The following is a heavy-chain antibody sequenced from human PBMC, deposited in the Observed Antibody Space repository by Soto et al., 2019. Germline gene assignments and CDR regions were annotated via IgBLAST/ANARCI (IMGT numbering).Heavy chain of an antibody. Sequence: GESLKISCTGSGYSFTIYWISWVRQMPGKGLEWMGRIDPSDSYTNYSPSFQGHVTISADKSISTAYLQWSSLKASDTAMYYCARTSMQSRGYSYGHGGMDVWGQGTTVTVSS. CDR2: IDPSDSYT. CDR1: GYSFTIYW. V-gene: IGHV5-10-1*01. J-gene: IGHJ6*02. D-gene: IGHD5-18*01. CDR3: ARTSMQSRGYSYGHGGMDV.